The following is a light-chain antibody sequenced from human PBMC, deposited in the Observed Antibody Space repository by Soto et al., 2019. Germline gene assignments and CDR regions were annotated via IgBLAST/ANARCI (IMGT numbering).Light chain of an antibody. CDR2: EGS. V-gene: IGLV2-23*01. CDR1: SSDVGSYNL. CDR3: CSYAGSSYV. J-gene: IGLJ1*01. Sequence: QSVLTQPASVSGSPGQSITISCTGTSSDVGSYNLDSWYQQHPGKAPKLMIYEGSKRPSGVSNRFSGSKSGNTASLTISGLQAEDEADYYCCSYAGSSYVFGTGTKLTVL.